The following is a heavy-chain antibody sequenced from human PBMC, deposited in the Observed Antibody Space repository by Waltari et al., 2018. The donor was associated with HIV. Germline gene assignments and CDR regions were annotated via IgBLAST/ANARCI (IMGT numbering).Heavy chain of an antibody. CDR3: AKSILSTPVDFDY. D-gene: IGHD6-6*01. CDR1: GFTFRSYA. Sequence: EVHLLESGGGLVQPGGSLRLSCAASGFTFRSYAMSWVRQAPGKGLEWVSGISDRGVSTDYADSVKGRFTISRDNSKNTLSLQMNSLRVEDTAVYYCAKSILSTPVDFDYWGQGTMVTVSS. CDR2: ISDRGVST. V-gene: IGHV3-23*01. J-gene: IGHJ4*02.